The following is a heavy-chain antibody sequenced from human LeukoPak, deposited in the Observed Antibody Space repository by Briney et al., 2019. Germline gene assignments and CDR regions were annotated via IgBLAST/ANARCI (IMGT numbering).Heavy chain of an antibody. CDR1: VGSISTYY. V-gene: IGHV4-59*01. CDR3: ARGRGLTVATSHFDS. J-gene: IGHJ4*02. D-gene: IGHD4-17*01. CDR2: IYYSGST. Sequence: PSETLSLTCTVSVGSISTYYWSWIRQPPGKGLEWIGYIYYSGSTNYNPSLKSRLTISVDTSKNQFSLKLSSVTAADTAVYYCARGRGLTVATSHFDSWGQGTLVTVSS.